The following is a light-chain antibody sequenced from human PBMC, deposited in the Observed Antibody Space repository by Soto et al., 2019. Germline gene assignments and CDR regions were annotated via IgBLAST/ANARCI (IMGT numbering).Light chain of an antibody. V-gene: IGKV3-20*01. CDR2: GAS. J-gene: IGKJ4*01. Sequence: EIVLTQSPGTLSLSPGERATLSCRASQSVSSSYLAWYQQKPGQAPMLLIYGASSRATGIPDRFSGSGSVTDFTLTISILEPEDFAVYYGQQYGSSPALTFGGGTKVEIK. CDR3: QQYGSSPALT. CDR1: QSVSSSY.